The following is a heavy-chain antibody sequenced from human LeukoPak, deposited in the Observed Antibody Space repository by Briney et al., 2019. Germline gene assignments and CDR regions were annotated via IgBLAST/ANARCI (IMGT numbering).Heavy chain of an antibody. CDR2: ISSSSLYI. CDR1: GFTFSSYS. V-gene: IGHV3-21*01. Sequence: PGGSLRLSCAASGFTFSSYSMNWVRQAPGKGLEWVSSISSSSLYIYYADSVKGRFTISRDNAKNSLFLQMNSLRVEDTAVYYCARAYSERYGLGYYYMDVWGKGTTVTVSS. D-gene: IGHD1-26*01. J-gene: IGHJ6*03. CDR3: ARAYSERYGLGYYYMDV.